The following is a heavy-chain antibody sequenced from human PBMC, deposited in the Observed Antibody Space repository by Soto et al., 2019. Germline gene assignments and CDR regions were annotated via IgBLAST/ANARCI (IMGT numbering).Heavy chain of an antibody. CDR3: ARYQRSALEPFDY. Sequence: QVQLVQSGAEVKKPGASVKVSCKASGYTFTSYGISWVRQAPGQGLEWMGWISAYNGNTNYAQKLQGRVTMTTDTFTSRGYMEVRNLRSDDTAVYYCARYQRSALEPFDYWGQGTLVTVSS. D-gene: IGHD1-1*01. CDR1: GYTFTSYG. V-gene: IGHV1-18*04. CDR2: ISAYNGNT. J-gene: IGHJ4*02.